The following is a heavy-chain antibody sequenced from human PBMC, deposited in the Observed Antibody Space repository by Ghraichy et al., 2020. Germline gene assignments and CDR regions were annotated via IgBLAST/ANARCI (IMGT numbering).Heavy chain of an antibody. CDR3: ARDQGVDWGFDY. CDR1: GGSISSGGYS. Sequence: SETLSLTCAVSGGSISSGGYSWSWIRQPPGKGLEWIGYIYHSGSTYYNPSLKIRVTISVDRSTNQFSLKLSSLTAADTAVYYCARDQGVDWGFDYWGQGTLVTVSS. J-gene: IGHJ4*02. CDR2: IYHSGST. V-gene: IGHV4-30-2*01. D-gene: IGHD3/OR15-3a*01.